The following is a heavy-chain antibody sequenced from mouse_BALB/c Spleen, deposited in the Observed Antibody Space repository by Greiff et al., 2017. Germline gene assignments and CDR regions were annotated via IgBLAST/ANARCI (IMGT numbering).Heavy chain of an antibody. J-gene: IGHJ2*01. CDR2: INPSTGYT. CDR3: ARRGYAIDY. V-gene: IGHV1-7*01. D-gene: IGHD2-10*02. CDR1: GYTFTSYW. Sequence: LQESGAELAKPGASVKMSCKASGYTFTSYWMHWVKQRPGQGLEWIGYINPSTGYTEYNQKFKDKATLTADKSSSTAYMQLSSLTSEDSAVYYCARRGYAIDYWGQGTTLTVSS.